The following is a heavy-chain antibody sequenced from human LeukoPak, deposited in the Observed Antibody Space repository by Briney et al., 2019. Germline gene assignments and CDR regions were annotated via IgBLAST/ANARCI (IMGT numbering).Heavy chain of an antibody. CDR2: INGDGTSTGT. Sequence: PGGSLRLSCAASGFTFSTYWMHWVRQAPGKGLVWVSRINGDGTSTGTGYADSVKGRFTISRDNAKNTLYLHMNTLRAEDTAVYYCARDRDYGAPDYWGQGTLVTVSS. J-gene: IGHJ4*02. D-gene: IGHD4-17*01. V-gene: IGHV3-74*01. CDR3: ARDRDYGAPDY. CDR1: GFTFSTYW.